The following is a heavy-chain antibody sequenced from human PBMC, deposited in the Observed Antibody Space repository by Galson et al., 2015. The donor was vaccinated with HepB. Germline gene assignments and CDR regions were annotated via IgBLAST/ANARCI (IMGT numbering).Heavy chain of an antibody. V-gene: IGHV1-69*13. J-gene: IGHJ4*02. Sequence: SVKVSCKASGGTFGNYAITWVRQAPGHGLEWMGGLIPFFASPNYAPNFQGRLTITADESTATAYMELSSLRSEDTAVYYCATFWGINWYSFVDFWGQGTLVTVAS. CDR1: GGTFGNYA. CDR3: ATFWGINWYSFVDF. CDR2: LIPFFASP. D-gene: IGHD3-16*01.